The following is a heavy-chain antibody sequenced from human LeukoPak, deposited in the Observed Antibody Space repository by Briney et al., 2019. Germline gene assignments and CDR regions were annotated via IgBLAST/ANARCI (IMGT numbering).Heavy chain of an antibody. Sequence: PGGSLRLYCAASGFTFSSYAMSWVRQAPGKGLEWVSAISGSGGSTYYADSVKGRFTISRDNSKNTLYLQMNSLRAEDTAVYYCANGPPTRGYCSSTSCYIPDYWGQGTLVTVSS. CDR2: ISGSGGST. CDR3: ANGPPTRGYCSSTSCYIPDY. J-gene: IGHJ4*02. CDR1: GFTFSSYA. D-gene: IGHD2-2*02. V-gene: IGHV3-23*01.